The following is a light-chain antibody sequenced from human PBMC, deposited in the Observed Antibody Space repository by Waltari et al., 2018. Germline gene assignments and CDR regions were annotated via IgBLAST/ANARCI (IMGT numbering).Light chain of an antibody. Sequence: QSALTQPASVSGPPGQPLTISCTATSSGIAISSFVSCYIQHPGRAPKLIIYHVPNRPSGVSNRFSGSKSGNTASLIISGLQAEDEADYYCSSYTGSSSVLFGGGTKLTVL. J-gene: IGLJ2*01. CDR3: SSYTGSSSVL. CDR2: HVP. CDR1: SSGIAISSF. V-gene: IGLV2-14*03.